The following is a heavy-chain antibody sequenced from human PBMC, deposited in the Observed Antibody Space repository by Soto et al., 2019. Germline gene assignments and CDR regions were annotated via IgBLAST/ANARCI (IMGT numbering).Heavy chain of an antibody. CDR1: GYTFTSYG. D-gene: IGHD3-3*01. CDR3: ARDQLSDFWSGYYIRGFYYGMEV. CDR2: ISAYNGNT. V-gene: IGHV1-18*04. Sequence: ASVKVSCKASGYTFTSYGISWVRQAPGQGLEWMGWISAYNGNTNYAQKLQGRVTMTTDTSTSTAYMELRSLRSDDTAVYYCARDQLSDFWSGYYIRGFYYGMEVWGKGTKVTVSS. J-gene: IGHJ6*04.